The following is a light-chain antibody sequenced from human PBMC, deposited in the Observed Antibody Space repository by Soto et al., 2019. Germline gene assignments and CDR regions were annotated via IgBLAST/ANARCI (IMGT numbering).Light chain of an antibody. V-gene: IGLV1-44*01. CDR2: SNN. CDR3: AAWDDRPNYV. Sequence: QSVLTQPPSASGTPGQRVTISCSGSSSNIGSNTVNWYQQLPGTAPKLLIYSNNQRPSGVPDRFSGSKSGTSASLAISGLHSEDEADYSGAAWDDRPNYVLGTGTKFPFL. CDR1: SSNIGSNT. J-gene: IGLJ1*01.